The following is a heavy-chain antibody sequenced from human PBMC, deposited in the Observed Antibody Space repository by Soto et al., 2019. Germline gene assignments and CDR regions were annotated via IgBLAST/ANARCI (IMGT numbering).Heavy chain of an antibody. V-gene: IGHV3-23*01. CDR1: GFTFSTYA. J-gene: IGHJ6*03. Sequence: EVQLLESGGGLVQPGGSLRLSCAASGFTFSTYAMSWVRQAPGKGLEWVSVISNGGGTTYYADSVKGRFTISRDNSKNTLYLQMNSLRAEDTAVYYCAKGVRWLPYMDVWGKGTTVTGSS. CDR3: AKGVRWLPYMDV. CDR2: ISNGGGTT. D-gene: IGHD5-12*01.